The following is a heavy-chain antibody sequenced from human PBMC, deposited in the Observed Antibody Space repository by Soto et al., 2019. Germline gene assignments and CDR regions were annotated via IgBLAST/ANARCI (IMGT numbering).Heavy chain of an antibody. D-gene: IGHD2-2*01. CDR2: IKQDGSEK. V-gene: IGHV3-7*01. CDR1: GFTFSSYW. J-gene: IGHJ6*03. Sequence: GGSLKLSCAASGFTFSSYWMSWVRQAPGKGLEWVANIKQDGSEKYYVDSVKDRFTISRDNAKNSLYLQMNSLRAEDTAVYYCARDLIVVVPAASEGMDVWGKGTTVTVSS. CDR3: ARDLIVVVPAASEGMDV.